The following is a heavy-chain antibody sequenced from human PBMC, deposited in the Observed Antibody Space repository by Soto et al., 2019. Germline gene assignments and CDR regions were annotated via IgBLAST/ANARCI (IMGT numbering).Heavy chain of an antibody. J-gene: IGHJ4*02. CDR1: GFTFDDYA. V-gene: IGHV3-9*01. D-gene: IGHD6-19*01. Sequence: SLRLSCAASGFTFDDYAMHWVRQVPGKGLEWVSGINWNSGSIGYGDSVKGRFAISRDNAKNSLHLQMNSLGDEDTAVYYCAKDATRTSGWYYFDYWGQGTLVTVSS. CDR3: AKDATRTSGWYYFDY. CDR2: INWNSGSI.